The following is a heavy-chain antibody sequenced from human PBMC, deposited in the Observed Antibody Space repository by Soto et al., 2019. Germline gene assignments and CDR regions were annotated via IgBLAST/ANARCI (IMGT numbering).Heavy chain of an antibody. Sequence: ASVKVSFKASCHTFTSYCISWFLQAPGQGLEWMGWISAYNGNTNYAQKLQGRVTMTTDTSTSTAYMELRSLRSDDTAVYYCARDREPYYYDSSGYFHWGQGTLVTVSS. CDR1: CHTFTSYC. D-gene: IGHD3-22*01. V-gene: IGHV1-18*01. CDR2: ISAYNGNT. CDR3: ARDREPYYYDSSGYFH. J-gene: IGHJ4*02.